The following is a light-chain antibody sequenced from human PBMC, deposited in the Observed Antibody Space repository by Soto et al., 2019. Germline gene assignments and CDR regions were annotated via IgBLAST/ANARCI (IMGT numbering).Light chain of an antibody. Sequence: EIVLTQSPATLSLSPGERATLSCRASQSVGRHLAWYQQKPGQAPRLLIYDASNWATGVPARFSGSGSGTDFTLSISSLEPEDFAVYYCQQRNNWPPATFGGGTNVEIK. CDR2: DAS. CDR1: QSVGRH. V-gene: IGKV3-11*01. J-gene: IGKJ4*01. CDR3: QQRNNWPPAT.